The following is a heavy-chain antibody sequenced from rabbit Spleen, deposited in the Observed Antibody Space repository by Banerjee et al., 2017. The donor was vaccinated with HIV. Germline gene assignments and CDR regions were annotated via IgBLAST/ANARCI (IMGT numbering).Heavy chain of an antibody. CDR2: INVATGKP. D-gene: IGHD1-1*01. Sequence: QEQLEESGGGLVQPEGSLTLTCTASGFSFGDRDVMCWVRQAPGKGLEWIACINVATGKPVYATWAKGRFTISRTSSTTVTLRMTSLTAADTATYFCARDLVAVIGWNFNLWGPGTLVTVS. J-gene: IGHJ4*01. CDR1: GFSFGDRDV. CDR3: ARDLVAVIGWNFNL. V-gene: IGHV1S45*01.